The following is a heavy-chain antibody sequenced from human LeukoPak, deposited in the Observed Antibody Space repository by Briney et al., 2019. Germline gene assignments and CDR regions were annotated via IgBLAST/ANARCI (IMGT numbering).Heavy chain of an antibody. Sequence: KPSETLSLTCTVSGGAISSSSYHRGWIRQPPGKGPEWIGSVYYSGSTYNNPSLKSRVTISVDTSKKQFSLKISSVTAADTAVYYSARLRVGATGYFDSWGQGTLVTVSS. D-gene: IGHD1-26*01. CDR2: VYYSGST. CDR3: ARLRVGATGYFDS. CDR1: GGAISSSSYH. J-gene: IGHJ4*02. V-gene: IGHV4-39*01.